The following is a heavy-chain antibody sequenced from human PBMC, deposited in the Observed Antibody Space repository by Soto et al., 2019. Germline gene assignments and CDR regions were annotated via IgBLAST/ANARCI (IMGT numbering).Heavy chain of an antibody. J-gene: IGHJ4*02. CDR2: IYYSGST. D-gene: IGHD3-9*01. CDR3: ARAKGYDILTGLYYFDY. V-gene: IGHV4-30-4*01. Sequence: PSETLSLTCTVSGGSISSGDYYWSWIRQPPGKGLEWIGYIYYSGSTYYNPSLKSRVTISVDTSKNQFSLKLSSVTAADTAVYYCARAKGYDILTGLYYFDYWGQGTLVTVSS. CDR1: GGSISSGDYY.